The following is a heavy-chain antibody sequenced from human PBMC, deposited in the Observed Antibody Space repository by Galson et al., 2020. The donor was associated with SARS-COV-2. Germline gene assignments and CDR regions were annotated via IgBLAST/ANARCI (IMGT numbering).Heavy chain of an antibody. CDR3: ARAKNYDILTGSFVGSKNFDL. J-gene: IGHJ4*02. D-gene: IGHD3-9*01. CDR2: ISLNNGNT. Sequence: ASVKVSCKASGYIFSDFAISWVRQAPGQGLEWLGWISLNNGNTNYAQNLKGRVTVTAEKPTSTVFMELRGLRSDDTAMYYCARAKNYDILTGSFVGSKNFDLWGQGTLVSVSS. V-gene: IGHV1-18*01. CDR1: GYIFSDFA.